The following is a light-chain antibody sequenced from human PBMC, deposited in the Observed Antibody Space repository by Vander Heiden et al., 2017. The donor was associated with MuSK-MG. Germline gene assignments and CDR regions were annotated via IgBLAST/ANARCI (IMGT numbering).Light chain of an antibody. CDR1: SSDVGSYNY. Sequence: QSALTPPPSASGSPGQSVTISCTGTSSDVGSYNYVSWYQQHPGKVPKLMIYEVSKRPSGVPDRFSASKSGNTASLTVSGLQPEDEANYYCSSYAGSPVVFGGGTKVTVL. CDR2: EVS. V-gene: IGLV2-8*01. CDR3: SSYAGSPVV. J-gene: IGLJ2*01.